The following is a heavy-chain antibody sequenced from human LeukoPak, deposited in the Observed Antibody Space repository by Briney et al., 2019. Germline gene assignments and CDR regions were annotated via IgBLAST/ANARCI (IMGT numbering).Heavy chain of an antibody. J-gene: IGHJ6*03. CDR1: GASISSGSYY. Sequence: SETLSLTCTLSGASISSGSYYWSWLRQPAGKGLEWIARIYTSGSTNYNPSLKSRVAISIDTSKNQFSLKLSSVTAADTAVYYCAREPADPGHLVVLAVVGCMDVWGKGTTVTVSS. CDR3: AREPADPGHLVVLAVVGCMDV. D-gene: IGHD2-21*01. CDR2: IYTSGST. V-gene: IGHV4-61*02.